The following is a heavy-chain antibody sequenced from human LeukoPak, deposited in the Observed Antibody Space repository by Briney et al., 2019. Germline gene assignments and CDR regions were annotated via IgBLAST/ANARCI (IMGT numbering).Heavy chain of an antibody. CDR2: VCYNGTT. J-gene: IGHJ4*02. Sequence: SETLSLTCSVSGDSISSYFWAWIRQPPGKGLEWIGYVCYNGTTNYNPSLRNRVAISIDTFKNQFSLKLNSATAADTAVYYCARGYSGYDRGNFDYWGQGTLVTVSS. D-gene: IGHD5-12*01. V-gene: IGHV4-59*01. CDR3: ARGYSGYDRGNFDY. CDR1: GDSISSYF.